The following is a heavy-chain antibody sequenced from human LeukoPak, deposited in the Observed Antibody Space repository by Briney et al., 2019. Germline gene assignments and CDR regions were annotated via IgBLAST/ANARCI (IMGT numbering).Heavy chain of an antibody. Sequence: GASVKVSCKASGYTFTSYVMHWVRQAPGQKLEWMGWINAGNGNTKYSQKFQGRVTITRDTSASIAYMELSSLRSEDTAVYYCANSVAARTPPFDHWGQGTLVTVSS. D-gene: IGHD6-6*01. CDR1: GYTFTSYV. J-gene: IGHJ4*02. CDR2: INAGNGNT. V-gene: IGHV1-3*01. CDR3: ANSVAARTPPFDH.